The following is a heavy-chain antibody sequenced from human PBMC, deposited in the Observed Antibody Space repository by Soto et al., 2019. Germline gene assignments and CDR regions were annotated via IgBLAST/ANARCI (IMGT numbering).Heavy chain of an antibody. D-gene: IGHD3-22*01. Sequence: QVQLVESGGGVVQPGRSLRLSCAASGFTFSSYAMHWVRQAPGKGLEWVAVISYDGSNKYYADSVKGRFTISRDNSKNTLYLQMNSLRAEDTAVYYCARDYYDSSGPMDVSGQGTTVTVSS. CDR2: ISYDGSNK. J-gene: IGHJ6*02. CDR3: ARDYYDSSGPMDV. V-gene: IGHV3-30-3*01. CDR1: GFTFSSYA.